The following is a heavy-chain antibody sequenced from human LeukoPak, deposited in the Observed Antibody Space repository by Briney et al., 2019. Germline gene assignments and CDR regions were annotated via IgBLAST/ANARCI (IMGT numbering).Heavy chain of an antibody. J-gene: IGHJ4*02. CDR1: VITFSSYA. V-gene: IGHV3-23*01. D-gene: IGHD2-15*01. CDR2: ISDSGGST. CDR3: AKGYCSGGSCWDSFDY. Sequence: GGSLRLSCAASVITFSSYAVSGVRQAPGKGLEWVSGISDSGGSTYYADSVKGRFTISRDNSKNTLYLQVNSLRDEVTGVYYCAKGYCSGGSCWDSFDYWGQGTLVTVSS.